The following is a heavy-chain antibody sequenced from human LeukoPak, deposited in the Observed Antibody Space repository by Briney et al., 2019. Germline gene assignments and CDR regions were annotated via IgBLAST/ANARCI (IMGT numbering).Heavy chain of an antibody. V-gene: IGHV4-39*07. Sequence: PSETLSLTCTVSGGSISSSSYYWGWIRQPPGKGLEWIGSIYYNGSTYYNPSLKSRVTISVDTSKNQFSLKLSSVTAADTAVYYCARVYCSSTSCYLDYWGQGTLVTVSS. J-gene: IGHJ4*02. CDR2: IYYNGST. D-gene: IGHD2-2*01. CDR1: GGSISSSSYY. CDR3: ARVYCSSTSCYLDY.